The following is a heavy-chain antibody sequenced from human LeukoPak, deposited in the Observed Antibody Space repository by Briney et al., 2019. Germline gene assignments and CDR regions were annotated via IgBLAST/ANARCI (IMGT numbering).Heavy chain of an antibody. Sequence: NPSETLSLTCTVSGGSISSSSYYWGWIRQPPGKGLEWIGSIYYSGSTYYNPSLKSRVTISVDTSKNQFSLKLSSVTAADTAVYYCARLPGIAVAGPEFDYWGQGTLVTVS. D-gene: IGHD6-19*01. CDR3: ARLPGIAVAGPEFDY. J-gene: IGHJ4*02. CDR2: IYYSGST. CDR1: GGSISSSSYY. V-gene: IGHV4-39*01.